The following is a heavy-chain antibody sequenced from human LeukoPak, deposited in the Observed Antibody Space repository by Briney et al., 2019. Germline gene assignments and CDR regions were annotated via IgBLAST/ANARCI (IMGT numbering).Heavy chain of an antibody. CDR1: GSIFSSYE. CDR2: ISSSGSTK. Sequence: GGSLRLSCAVSGSIFSSYEMNWVRQAPGKGLEWVSYISSSGSTKYYADSVKGRFTISRDNAKNSMYLQMNSLRAEDTAVYYCAGEAVTGRGVSWYMDVWGKGTTVTISS. CDR3: AGEAVTGRGVSWYMDV. V-gene: IGHV3-48*03. J-gene: IGHJ6*04. D-gene: IGHD6-19*01.